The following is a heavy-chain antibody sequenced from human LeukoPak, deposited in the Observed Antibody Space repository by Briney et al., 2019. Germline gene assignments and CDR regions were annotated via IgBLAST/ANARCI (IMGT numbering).Heavy chain of an antibody. V-gene: IGHV1-46*01. Sequence: ASVKVSCKASGYTFTNHYMHWVRQAPGQGLEWLGLISPSGDKTWNAQKFQGRVTMTRDMSTSTDYLELSSLRSEDTAVYYCAAVKTYYYDTSGYYFPLNAFDIWGQGTMVTVSS. CDR1: GYTFTNHY. J-gene: IGHJ3*02. CDR2: ISPSGDKT. D-gene: IGHD3-22*01. CDR3: AAVKTYYYDTSGYYFPLNAFDI.